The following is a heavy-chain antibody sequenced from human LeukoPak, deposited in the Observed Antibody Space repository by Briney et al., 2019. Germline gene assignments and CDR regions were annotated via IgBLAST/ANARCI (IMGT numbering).Heavy chain of an antibody. J-gene: IGHJ3*02. CDR1: GFTFSSYA. V-gene: IGHV3-23*01. Sequence: PGGSLRLSCAASGFTFSSYAMSWVRQAPGKELEWVSAISGSGGSTYYADSVKGRFTISRDNSKNTLYLQMNSLRAEDTAVYYCAKVMGSSWQPIAFDIWGQGTMVTVSS. CDR3: AKVMGSSWQPIAFDI. D-gene: IGHD6-13*01. CDR2: ISGSGGST.